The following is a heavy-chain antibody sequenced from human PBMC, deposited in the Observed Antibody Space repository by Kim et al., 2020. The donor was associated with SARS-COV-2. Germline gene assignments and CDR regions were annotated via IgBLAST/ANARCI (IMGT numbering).Heavy chain of an antibody. V-gene: IGHV2-5*01. D-gene: IGHD3-16*01. Sequence: YSPSLKSRLTITKDTSKNQVVLTMTNMDPVDTATYYCAHRRGAVFDAFDIWGQGTMVTVSS. CDR3: AHRRGAVFDAFDI. J-gene: IGHJ3*02.